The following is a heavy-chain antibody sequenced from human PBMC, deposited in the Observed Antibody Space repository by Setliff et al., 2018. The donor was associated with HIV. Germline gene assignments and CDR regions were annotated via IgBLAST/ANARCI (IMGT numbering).Heavy chain of an antibody. V-gene: IGHV3-66*01. CDR3: AIIRVNGSPY. D-gene: IGHD3-10*01. CDR2: VYSGGGT. J-gene: IGHJ4*02. Sequence: PGGSLRLSCEASGFTVSSNFMSWVRQAPGKGLEWVSVVYSGGGTNSADSVKGRFTISRDNSKNTLYLQMNNLRAEDTAVYYCAIIRVNGSPYWGQGTPVTVSS. CDR1: GFTVSSNF.